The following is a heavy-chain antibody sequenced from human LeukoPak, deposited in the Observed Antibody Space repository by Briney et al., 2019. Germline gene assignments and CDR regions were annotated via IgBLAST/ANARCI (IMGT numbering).Heavy chain of an antibody. Sequence: QPGGSLRLSCAASGFTFSSYAMSWVRQAPGKGLEWVSAISGSGGITDYADSVKGRFTISRDNSKNTLYLHMNSLRAEDMALIYWAKGSGSSGWYSAESFQHWGKGTLVTVSS. CDR2: ISGSGGIT. D-gene: IGHD6-19*01. CDR3: AKGSGSSGWYSAESFQH. V-gene: IGHV3-23*01. CDR1: GFTFSSYA. J-gene: IGHJ1*01.